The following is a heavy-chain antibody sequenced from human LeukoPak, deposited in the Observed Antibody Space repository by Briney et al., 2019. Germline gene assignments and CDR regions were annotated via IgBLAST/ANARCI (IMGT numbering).Heavy chain of an antibody. CDR1: GFTFSNYG. V-gene: IGHV3-30*18. CDR3: AKGAYGSGSYTNMDV. D-gene: IGHD3-10*01. Sequence: GGSLRLSCVATGFTFSNYGMHWVRQAPGKGLEWVGITSYDGSDKYYADSVKGRLTISRDNSKNTLFLQMNSLRAEDTAVYYCAKGAYGSGSYTNMDVWGKGTTVTVSS. J-gene: IGHJ6*03. CDR2: TSYDGSDK.